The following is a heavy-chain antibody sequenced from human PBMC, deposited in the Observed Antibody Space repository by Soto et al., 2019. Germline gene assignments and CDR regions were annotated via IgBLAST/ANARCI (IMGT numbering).Heavy chain of an antibody. CDR2: IYSGGST. CDR1: GFTVNSDY. J-gene: IGHJ4*02. CDR3: ARAPLYGGQAY. Sequence: EVQLVESGGGLVQPGGSLRLSCAASGFTVNSDYMTWVRQAPGKGLEWVSVIYSGGSTYYTDSVKGRFTISRDNSKNTLYLQINSLRAEDTAVYYCARAPLYGGQAYWGQGTLVTVSS. V-gene: IGHV3-66*01. D-gene: IGHD4-17*01.